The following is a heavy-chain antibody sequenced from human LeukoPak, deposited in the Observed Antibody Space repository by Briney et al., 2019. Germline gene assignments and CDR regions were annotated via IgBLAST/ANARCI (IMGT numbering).Heavy chain of an antibody. D-gene: IGHD2-2*01. CDR1: EYTLTSYY. Sequence: ASVKVSCKASEYTLTSYYLHWVRQAPGQGLEWMGIINPSGGSTSYAQKFQGRVTMTRDTSTSTVYMELSSLRSEDTAVYYCAREGPPVYLVVPAATLLFWGQGTLVTVSS. CDR3: AREGPPVYLVVPAATLLF. J-gene: IGHJ4*02. CDR2: INPSGGST. V-gene: IGHV1-46*01.